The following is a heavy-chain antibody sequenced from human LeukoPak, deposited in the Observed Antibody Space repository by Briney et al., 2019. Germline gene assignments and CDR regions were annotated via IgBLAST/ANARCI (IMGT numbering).Heavy chain of an antibody. CDR3: ARVSWNDAFDI. D-gene: IGHD1-1*01. CDR2: IKQDGSEK. J-gene: IGHJ3*02. CDR1: GFTFSSYW. Sequence: GRSLRLSCAASGFTFSSYWMSWVRQAPGKGLEWVANIKQDGSEKYYVDSVKGRFTISRDNAKNSLYLQMNSLRAEDTAVYYCARVSWNDAFDIWGQGTMVTVSS. V-gene: IGHV3-7*04.